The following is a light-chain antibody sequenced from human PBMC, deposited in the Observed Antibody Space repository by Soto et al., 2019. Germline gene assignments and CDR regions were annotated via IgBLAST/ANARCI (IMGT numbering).Light chain of an antibody. CDR3: QQHNNWPWT. Sequence: EIGITQSPATLSLSRLERATLSCRASQGVSTKLAWYQQKPGQAPRLLIFDASARATGIPARFSGSGSGTDFTLTISSLQSEDFAVYYCQQHNNWPWTFGQGTKVDI. J-gene: IGKJ1*01. V-gene: IGKV3-15*01. CDR2: DAS. CDR1: QGVSTK.